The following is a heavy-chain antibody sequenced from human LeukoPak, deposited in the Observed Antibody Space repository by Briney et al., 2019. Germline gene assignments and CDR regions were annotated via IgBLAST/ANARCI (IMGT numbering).Heavy chain of an antibody. D-gene: IGHD2-2*01. J-gene: IGHJ6*03. CDR1: GFTFSSYS. Sequence: GGSLRLSCAASGFTFSSYSMNWVRQAPGKGLEWVSSISSSSSYIYYADSVKGRFTISRDNAKNSLYLQMNSLRAEDTAVYYCAKGYCSSTSCYWMYYYYYMDVWGKGTTVTVSS. CDR2: ISSSSSYI. V-gene: IGHV3-21*01. CDR3: AKGYCSSTSCYWMYYYYYMDV.